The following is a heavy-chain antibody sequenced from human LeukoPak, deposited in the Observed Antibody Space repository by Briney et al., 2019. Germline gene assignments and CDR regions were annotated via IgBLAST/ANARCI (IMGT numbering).Heavy chain of an antibody. CDR1: RGSISSHY. V-gene: IGHV4-4*07. D-gene: IGHD1/OR15-1a*01. CDR3: ARGEHSVDS. Sequence: SETLSLTCTVSRGSISSHYWNWIRQPAGKGLEWIGRIYSSGYTNDNPFLKSRITMSVDMSKNQFSLRLNSVTAADTAVYYCARGEHSVDSWGQGMLVTVSS. J-gene: IGHJ4*02. CDR2: IYSSGYT.